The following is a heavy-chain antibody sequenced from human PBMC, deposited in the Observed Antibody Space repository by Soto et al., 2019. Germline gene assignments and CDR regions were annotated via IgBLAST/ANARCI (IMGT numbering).Heavy chain of an antibody. Sequence: QVQLVESGGGVVQPGRSLRLSCAASGFAFSSYGMHWVRQAPGKGLEWVAVIWYDGSKKYYGDSVKGRFTISRDNSKNTLYLQMNSLRAEDTAVYYCARVSGYYYDSRGYYQDNWVDPWGQGTPVTVSS. D-gene: IGHD3-22*01. J-gene: IGHJ5*02. V-gene: IGHV3-33*01. CDR2: IWYDGSKK. CDR3: ARVSGYYYDSRGYYQDNWVDP. CDR1: GFAFSSYG.